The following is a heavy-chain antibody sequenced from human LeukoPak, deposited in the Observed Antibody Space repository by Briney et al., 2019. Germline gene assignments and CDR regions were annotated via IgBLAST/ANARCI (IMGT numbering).Heavy chain of an antibody. J-gene: IGHJ4*02. D-gene: IGHD2/OR15-2a*01. CDR2: IFPDGRT. CDR3: ARTNTVYGDFDY. CDR1: GLTVTDNY. Sequence: GGSLRLSCAASGLTVTDNYFSWVRQAPGKGLEWVSVIFPDGRTYHADSVKGRFTISRDRPKNTLLLQMNSLRADDTALYHCARTNTVYGDFDYWDQAILVTVSS. V-gene: IGHV3-53*01.